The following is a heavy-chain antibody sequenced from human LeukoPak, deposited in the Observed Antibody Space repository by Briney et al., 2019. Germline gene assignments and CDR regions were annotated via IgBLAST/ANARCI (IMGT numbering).Heavy chain of an antibody. CDR3: AKRWWTHSNSWYGKWFDP. CDR1: GFTFSSYT. D-gene: IGHD6-13*01. J-gene: IGHJ5*02. Sequence: SGGSLRLSCVASGFTFSSYTMKWVRQAPGKGLEWVSSITSSSSYIYYADSVKGRFTISRDNAKNSLFLQMNSLRAADTAVYYCAKRWWTHSNSWYGKWFDPWGQGTLVTVSS. V-gene: IGHV3-21*01. CDR2: ITSSSSYI.